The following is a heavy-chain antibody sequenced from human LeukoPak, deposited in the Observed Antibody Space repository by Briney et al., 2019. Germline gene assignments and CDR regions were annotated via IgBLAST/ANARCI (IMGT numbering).Heavy chain of an antibody. J-gene: IGHJ4*02. CDR1: GGSIRTYY. V-gene: IGHV4-4*07. D-gene: IGHD6-13*01. Sequence: SETLSLTCTLSGGSIRTYYWSWIRQPGGRGLEWIGRFSTSGSTNYNPSLKSRVTMSIDTSKNQFSLKLSSVTAADTAVYYCAGFASGSNWSYFDYWGQGTLVTVSS. CDR2: FSTSGST. CDR3: AGFASGSNWSYFDY.